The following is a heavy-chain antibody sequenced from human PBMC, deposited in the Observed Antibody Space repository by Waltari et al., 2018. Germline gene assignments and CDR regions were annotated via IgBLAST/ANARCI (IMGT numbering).Heavy chain of an antibody. CDR3: ARGGGGDWEWFDP. D-gene: IGHD2-21*02. Sequence: QVQLPESGPSLLKPSDTLSLICTLSGGSIRRFYWSWVRQPPGKGLDWIGYIYYTGSTNFNPSLKSRVTMSVDTSKNQFSLKLSSVTAADTAFYYCARGGGGDWEWFDPWGQGTLVTVSS. CDR1: GGSIRRFY. J-gene: IGHJ5*02. V-gene: IGHV4-59*07. CDR2: IYYTGST.